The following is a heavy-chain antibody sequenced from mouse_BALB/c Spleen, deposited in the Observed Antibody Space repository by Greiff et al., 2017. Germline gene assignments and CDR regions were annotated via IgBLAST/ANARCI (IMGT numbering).Heavy chain of an antibody. CDR3: ARDRYDDYAMDY. D-gene: IGHD2-14*01. CDR1: GFTFSSYA. Sequence: EVKLVESGGGLVKPGGSLKLSCAASGFTFSSYAMSWVRQSPEKRLEWVAEISSGGSYTYYPDTVTGRFTISRDNAKNTLYLEMSSLRSEDTAVYYCARDRYDDYAMDYWGQGTSVTVSS. V-gene: IGHV5-9-4*01. J-gene: IGHJ4*01. CDR2: ISSGGSYT.